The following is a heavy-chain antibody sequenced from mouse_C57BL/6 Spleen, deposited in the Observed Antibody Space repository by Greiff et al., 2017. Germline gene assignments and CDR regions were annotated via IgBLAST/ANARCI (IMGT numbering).Heavy chain of an antibody. V-gene: IGHV1-82*01. CDR3: ARRDFDC. Sequence: QVQLQQSGPELVKPGASVKISCKASGYAFSSSWMNWVKQRPGKGLEWIGRIYPGDGDTNYNGKFKGKATLTADKSSSTAYMQLSSLTSEDSAVYFCARRDFDCWGQGTTLTVSS. J-gene: IGHJ2*01. CDR2: IYPGDGDT. CDR1: GYAFSSSW.